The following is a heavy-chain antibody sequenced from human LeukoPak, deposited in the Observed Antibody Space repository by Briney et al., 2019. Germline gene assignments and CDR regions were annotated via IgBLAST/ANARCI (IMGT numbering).Heavy chain of an antibody. J-gene: IGHJ3*02. D-gene: IGHD4-17*01. Sequence: GASVKVSCKASGGTFSSYAISWVRQAPGQGLEWMGGIIPIFGTANYAQKFQGRVTFTTDESTSTAYMELSSLRSEDTAVYYRARDRAVTDAFDIWGQGTMVTVSS. CDR2: IIPIFGTA. CDR1: GGTFSSYA. CDR3: ARDRAVTDAFDI. V-gene: IGHV1-69*05.